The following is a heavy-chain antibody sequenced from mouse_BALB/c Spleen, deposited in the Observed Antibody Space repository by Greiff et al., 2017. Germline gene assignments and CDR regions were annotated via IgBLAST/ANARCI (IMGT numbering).Heavy chain of an antibody. D-gene: IGHD2-3*01. V-gene: IGHV14-3*02. J-gene: IGHJ4*01. CDR2: IDPANGNT. CDR1: GFNIKDTY. CDR3: ATMTYAMDY. Sequence: VQLQQSGAELVKPGASVKLSCTASGFNIKDTYMHWVKQRPEQGLEWIGRIDPANGNTKYDPKFQGKATITADTSSNTAYLQLSSLTSEDTTVYYGATMTYAMDYWGQGTSVTVSS.